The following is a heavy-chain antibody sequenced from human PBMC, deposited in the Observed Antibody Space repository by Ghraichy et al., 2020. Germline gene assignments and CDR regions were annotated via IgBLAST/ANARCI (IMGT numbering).Heavy chain of an antibody. CDR1: GGSISSSSYY. Sequence: GSLRLSCTVSGGSISSSSYYWGWIRQPPGKGLEWIGSIYYSGSTYYNPSLKSRVTISVDTSKNQFSLKLSSVTAADTAVYYCARLTGTTIDYWGQGTLVTVSS. J-gene: IGHJ4*02. CDR2: IYYSGST. D-gene: IGHD1-7*01. CDR3: ARLTGTTIDY. V-gene: IGHV4-39*01.